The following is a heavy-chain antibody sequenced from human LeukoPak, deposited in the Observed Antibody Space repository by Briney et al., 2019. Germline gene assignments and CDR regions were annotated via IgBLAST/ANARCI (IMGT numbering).Heavy chain of an antibody. J-gene: IGHJ4*02. Sequence: KPSETLSLTCTVSGYSISSGYYWGWIRQPPGKGLEWIGSVYHSGSTYYNPSLSSRVTISVETSKNQFSLKLSSVTAADTAVYYCARVPYSGTYYVDSWGQGTLVTVSS. CDR2: VYHSGST. CDR3: ARVPYSGTYYVDS. D-gene: IGHD1-26*01. CDR1: GYSISSGYY. V-gene: IGHV4-38-2*02.